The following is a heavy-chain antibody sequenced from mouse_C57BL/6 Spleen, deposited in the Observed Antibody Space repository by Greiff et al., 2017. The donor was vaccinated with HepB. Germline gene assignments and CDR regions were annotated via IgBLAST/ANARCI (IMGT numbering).Heavy chain of an antibody. D-gene: IGHD2-5*01. J-gene: IGHJ3*01. CDR2: ISDGGSYT. CDR3: ALYSNFFAY. V-gene: IGHV5-4*01. Sequence: DVQLVESGGGLVKPGGSLKLSCAASGFTFSSYAMSWVRQTPEKRLEWVATISDGGSYTYYPDNVKGRFTISRDNAKNNLYLQMSHLKSEDTAMYYCALYSNFFAYWGQGTLVTVSA. CDR1: GFTFSSYA.